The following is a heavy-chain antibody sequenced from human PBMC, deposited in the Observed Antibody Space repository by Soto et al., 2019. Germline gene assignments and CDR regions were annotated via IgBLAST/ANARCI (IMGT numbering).Heavy chain of an antibody. V-gene: IGHV3-23*01. CDR3: AKSSYYYDSSGYCY. J-gene: IGHJ4*02. CDR2: ISGSGGST. D-gene: IGHD3-22*01. Sequence: GGSLRLSCAASGFTFSSYAMSWVRQAPGKGLEWASAISGSGGSTYYADSVKGRFTISRDNSKNTLYLQMNSLRAEDTAVYYCAKSSYYYDSSGYCYWGQGTLVTVSS. CDR1: GFTFSSYA.